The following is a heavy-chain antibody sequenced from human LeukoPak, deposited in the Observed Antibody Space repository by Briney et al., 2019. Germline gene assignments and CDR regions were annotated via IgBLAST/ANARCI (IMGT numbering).Heavy chain of an antibody. CDR1: GGSFSGYY. V-gene: IGHV4-59*01. Sequence: SETLSLTCAVFGGSFSGYYWSWIRQPPGKGLEWIGYIYYSGSTNYNPSLKSRVTISVDTSKNHFSLKLSSVTAADTAVYYCARGDGYSYAFDYWGQGTLVTVSS. J-gene: IGHJ4*02. D-gene: IGHD5-12*01. CDR2: IYYSGST. CDR3: ARGDGYSYAFDY.